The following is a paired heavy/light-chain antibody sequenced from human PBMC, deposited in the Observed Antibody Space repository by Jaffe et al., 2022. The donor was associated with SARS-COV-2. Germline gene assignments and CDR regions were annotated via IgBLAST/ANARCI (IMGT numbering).Light chain of an antibody. CDR3: SSYTSSSTPHVV. V-gene: IGLV2-14*01. CDR1: SSDVGGYNY. CDR2: EVS. Sequence: QSALTQPASVSGSPGQSITISCTGTSSDVGGYNYVSWYQQHPGKAPKLMIYEVSNRPSGVPDRFSGSKSGNTASLTISGLQAEDEADYYCSSYTSSSTPHVVFGGGTKLTVL. J-gene: IGLJ2*01.
Heavy chain of an antibody. CDR1: GGSISSGGYY. CDR2: IYYSGST. V-gene: IGHV4-31*03. CDR3: ARNDLGYCSSTSCYPSGMDV. J-gene: IGHJ6*02. Sequence: QVQLQESGPGLVKPSQTLSLTCTVSGGSISSGGYYWSWIRQHPGKGLEWIGYIYYSGSTYYNPSLKSRVTISVDTSKNQFSLKLSSVTAADTAVYYCARNDLGYCSSTSCYPSGMDVWGQGTTVTVSS. D-gene: IGHD2-2*01.